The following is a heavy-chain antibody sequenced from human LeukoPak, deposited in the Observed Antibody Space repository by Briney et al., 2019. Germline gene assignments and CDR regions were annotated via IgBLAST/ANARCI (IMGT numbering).Heavy chain of an antibody. Sequence: KASETLSLTCAVSGGSLSGGFTWSWIRQPRGKGLEWIGFIYHSGSTYYNPSLKSRVTISIDTSKNQVSLNLTSVTAADTAMYFCARGDYGGLGAWGQGILVTVSS. CDR1: GGSLSGGFT. CDR2: IYHSGST. CDR3: ARGDYGGLGA. D-gene: IGHD4-23*01. V-gene: IGHV4-30-2*01. J-gene: IGHJ5*02.